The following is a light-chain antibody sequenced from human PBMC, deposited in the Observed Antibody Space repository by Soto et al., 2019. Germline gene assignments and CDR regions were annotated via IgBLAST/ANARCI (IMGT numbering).Light chain of an antibody. CDR2: GAS. CDR3: QQNNDWPLT. Sequence: EIVMTQSPATLSVSPGERATLSCRASQSVSSNLAWYQQKPGQAPRLLIYGASTRATGFPARFSGSGSGTEFTLTISSLQSEDFAVYYCQQNNDWPLTFGQGTKVDNK. CDR1: QSVSSN. V-gene: IGKV3-15*01. J-gene: IGKJ1*01.